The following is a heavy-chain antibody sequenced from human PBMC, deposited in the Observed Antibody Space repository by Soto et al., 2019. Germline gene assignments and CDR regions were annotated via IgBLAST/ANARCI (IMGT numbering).Heavy chain of an antibody. V-gene: IGHV4-31*03. J-gene: IGHJ5*02. CDR1: GGSISDGYY. CDR2: ISYSGST. Sequence: SETLSLTCTVSGGSISDGYYWSWIRQHPGKGLEWIGSISYSGSTSYNPSLKSRLTISVDRSKSQFSLNLSSVTAADTAVYYCARRDRSGYSYWLDTWGQGTLVTVSS. D-gene: IGHD3-22*01. CDR3: ARRDRSGYSYWLDT.